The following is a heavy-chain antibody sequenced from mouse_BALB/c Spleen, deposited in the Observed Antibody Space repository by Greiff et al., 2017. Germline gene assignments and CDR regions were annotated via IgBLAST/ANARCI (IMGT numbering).Heavy chain of an antibody. CDR1: GYTFSSYW. V-gene: IGHV1-9*01. CDR3: ARRLGGWYFDV. Sequence: VKLQESGAELMKPGASVKISCKATGYTFSSYWIEWVKQRPGHGLEWIGEILPGSGSTNYNEKFKGKATFTADTSSNTAYMQLSSLTSEDSAVYYCARRLGGWYFDVWGAGTTVTVSS. J-gene: IGHJ1*01. D-gene: IGHD4-1*01. CDR2: ILPGSGST.